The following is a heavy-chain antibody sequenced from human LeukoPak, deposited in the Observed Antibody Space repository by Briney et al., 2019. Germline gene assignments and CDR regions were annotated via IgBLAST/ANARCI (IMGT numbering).Heavy chain of an antibody. J-gene: IGHJ4*02. V-gene: IGHV3-9*01. D-gene: IGHD6-25*01. CDR2: ISWNSGSI. CDR1: GFTFDDYA. Sequence: GGSLRLSCAASGFTFDDYAMHWVRQAPGKGLEWVSGISWNSGSIGYADSVKGRFTISRDIAKNMLYLEMNSLRTEDTAVYYCARDPQRGAPDYFDSWGQGTLVTVSS. CDR3: ARDPQRGAPDYFDS.